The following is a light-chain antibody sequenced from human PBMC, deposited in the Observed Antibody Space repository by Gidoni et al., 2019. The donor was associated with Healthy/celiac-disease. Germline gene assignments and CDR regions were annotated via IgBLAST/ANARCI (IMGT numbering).Light chain of an antibody. V-gene: IGLV2-14*01. Sequence: QSALTQPASVSGSPGQSITTSCTGTSSDVGGYNYVSWYQQHPGKAPKLMIYEVSNRPSGVPDRFSGSKSGNTASLTISGLQAEDEADYYCSSYTSSSTLVFGGGTKLTVL. CDR2: EVS. CDR3: SSYTSSSTLV. CDR1: SSDVGGYNY. J-gene: IGLJ2*01.